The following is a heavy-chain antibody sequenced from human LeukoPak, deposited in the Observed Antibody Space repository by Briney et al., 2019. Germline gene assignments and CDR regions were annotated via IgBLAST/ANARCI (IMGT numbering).Heavy chain of an antibody. J-gene: IGHJ5*02. D-gene: IGHD3-16*01. CDR3: ARHYGP. V-gene: IGHV4-39*01. CDR2: IYESGSA. CDR1: GGSISSSFNY. Sequence: SETLSLTCTVSGGSISSSFNYWAWIRQPPGKGLEWIGSIYESGSAYYNPSLKSRITMSVDTSENQFSLKLTSATAADTAVYYCARHYGPWGQGTLVTVSS.